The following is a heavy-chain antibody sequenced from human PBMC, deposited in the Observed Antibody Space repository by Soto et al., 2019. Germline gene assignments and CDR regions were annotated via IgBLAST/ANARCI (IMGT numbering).Heavy chain of an antibody. Sequence: QVQLVQSGAEVKKPGASVKVSCKASGYTFTGYYMHWVRQAPGQGLEWMGWINPKSGGPNYAQKLQGWVPMTRDTSISSAHMELSRLRSDDTAVYYRSGAPPGCGELPYGMDVWGQGTTVTVS. D-gene: IGHD3-10*01. V-gene: IGHV1-2*04. CDR2: INPKSGGP. J-gene: IGHJ6*02. CDR3: SGAPPGCGELPYGMDV. CDR1: GYTFTGYY.